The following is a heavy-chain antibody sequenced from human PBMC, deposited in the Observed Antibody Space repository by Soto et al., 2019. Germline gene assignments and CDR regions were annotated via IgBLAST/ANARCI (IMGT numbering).Heavy chain of an antibody. CDR3: ASQIYYSDTGLNSQYDFDS. D-gene: IGHD3-10*01. V-gene: IGHV5-10-1*01. CDR2: IDPSDSQT. CDR1: GYSFAVYW. Sequence: GESLKISCKGSGYSFAVYWITWVRQKPGKGLEWMGRIDPSDSQTYYSPSFRGHVTISVTKSITTVFLQWSSLRASDTAIYYCASQIYYSDTGLNSQYDFDSCGQGTPVTGSS. J-gene: IGHJ4*02.